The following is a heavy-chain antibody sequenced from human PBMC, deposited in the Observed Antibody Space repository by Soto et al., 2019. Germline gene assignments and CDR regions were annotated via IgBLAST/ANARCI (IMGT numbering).Heavy chain of an antibody. CDR2: IYYSGRT. J-gene: IGHJ6*02. Sequence: SETLSLTCTVSGGSISSYYWSWIRQPPGKGLEWIGYIYYSGRTNYNPSLKSRVTISVDTSKNQFSLELSSVTAADTAVYYCARDSSSSWYGGYYYGIDVWGQGTTVTVSS. CDR1: GGSISSYY. V-gene: IGHV4-59*01. D-gene: IGHD6-13*01. CDR3: ARDSSSSWYGGYYYGIDV.